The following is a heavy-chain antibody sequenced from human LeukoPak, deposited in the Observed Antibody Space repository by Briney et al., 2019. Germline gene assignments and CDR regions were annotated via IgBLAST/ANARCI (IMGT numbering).Heavy chain of an antibody. J-gene: IGHJ3*02. CDR3: ARGPAYTVVTPYAFDI. Sequence: PSETLSLTCAVYGGSFSGYYWSWIRQPPGKGLEWIGEINHSGSTNYNPSLKSRVTISVDTSKNQFSLKLSSVTAADTAVYYCARGPAYTVVTPYAFDIWGQGTMGTVSS. CDR2: INHSGST. CDR1: GGSFSGYY. D-gene: IGHD4-23*01. V-gene: IGHV4-34*01.